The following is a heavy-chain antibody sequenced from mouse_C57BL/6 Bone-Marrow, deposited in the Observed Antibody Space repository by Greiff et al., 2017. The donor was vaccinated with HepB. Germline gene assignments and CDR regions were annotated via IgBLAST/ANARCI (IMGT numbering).Heavy chain of an antibody. CDR2: ISNGGGST. V-gene: IGHV5-12*01. D-gene: IGHD1-1*01. CDR1: GFTFSDYY. CDR3: ARPGSSYGYYAMDY. Sequence: EVKVVESGGGLVQPGGSLKLSCAASGFTFSDYYMYWVRQTPEKRLEWVAYISNGGGSTYYPDTVKGRFTISRDNAKNTLYLQMSRLKSEDTAMYYCARPGSSYGYYAMDYWGQGTSVTVSS. J-gene: IGHJ4*01.